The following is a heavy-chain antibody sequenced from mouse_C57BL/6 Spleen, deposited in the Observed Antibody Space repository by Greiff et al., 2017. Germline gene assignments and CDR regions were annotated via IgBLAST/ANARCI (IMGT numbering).Heavy chain of an antibody. D-gene: IGHD2-14*01. CDR1: GYTFTDYN. CDR2: INPNNGGT. Sequence: EVQLQQSGPELAKPGASVKIPCKASGYTFTDYNMDWVKQSHGKSLEWIGDINPNNGGTIYNQKFKGKATLTVDKSSSTAYMELRSLTSEDTAVYYCARGIYRGFYYAMDYWGQGTSVTVSS. J-gene: IGHJ4*01. CDR3: ARGIYRGFYYAMDY. V-gene: IGHV1-18*01.